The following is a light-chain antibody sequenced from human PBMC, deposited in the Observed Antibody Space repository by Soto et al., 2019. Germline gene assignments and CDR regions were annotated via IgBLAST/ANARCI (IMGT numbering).Light chain of an antibody. CDR2: RAS. V-gene: IGKV3-15*01. CDR1: QNIYSN. J-gene: IGKJ1*01. Sequence: IVMTQSPATPSVSPGEIATLSFRASQNIYSNVAWYQQRPGQAPRLLIYRASTRATGIPARFSGSGSGTEFTLTISSLQSEDFTVYSCLQYHNLWAFGQGTKVDIK. CDR3: LQYHNLWA.